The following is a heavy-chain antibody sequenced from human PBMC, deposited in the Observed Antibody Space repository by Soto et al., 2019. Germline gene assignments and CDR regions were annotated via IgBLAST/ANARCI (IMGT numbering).Heavy chain of an antibody. D-gene: IGHD3-3*01. J-gene: IGHJ6*02. CDR2: IYPDDSET. CDR1: GYSFLNYW. CDR3: ARLGFNYDFLSGYYNVHHYYGIDV. V-gene: IGHV5-51*01. Sequence: GESLKISCKGSGYSFLNYWIGWVRQMPGKDLEWIGIIYPDDSETRYSPSFQGRVTISVVRSITTTYLQWNTLQASDTATYYCARLGFNYDFLSGYYNVHHYYGIDVWGQGTTVTVSS.